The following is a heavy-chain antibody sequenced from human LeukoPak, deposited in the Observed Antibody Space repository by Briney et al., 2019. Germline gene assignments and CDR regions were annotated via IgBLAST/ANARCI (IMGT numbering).Heavy chain of an antibody. J-gene: IGHJ3*02. Sequence: GSSVKVSCKASGGTFSSYAISWVRQAPGQGLEWMGGIIPIFGTANYAKKFQGRVTITADKSTSTAYTELSSLRSEDTAVYYCARGPPAYYYDCSGWGGGASDAFDIWGQGTMVTVSS. V-gene: IGHV1-69*06. CDR2: IIPIFGTA. CDR3: ARGPPAYYYDCSGWGGGASDAFDI. D-gene: IGHD3-22*01. CDR1: GGTFSSYA.